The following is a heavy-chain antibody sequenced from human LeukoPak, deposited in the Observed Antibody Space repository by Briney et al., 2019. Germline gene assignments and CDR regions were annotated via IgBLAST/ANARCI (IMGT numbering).Heavy chain of an antibody. D-gene: IGHD3-10*01. Sequence: GGSLRLSCAASGFTFSSYAMSWVRQAPGKGLEWVSAISGSGGSTYYADSVKGRFTISRDNSKNTLYLQMNSLRAEDTALYYCAVDYGSGSYFFYYYYGMDVWGKGTTVTVSS. V-gene: IGHV3-23*01. J-gene: IGHJ6*04. CDR1: GFTFSSYA. CDR2: ISGSGGST. CDR3: AVDYGSGSYFFYYYYGMDV.